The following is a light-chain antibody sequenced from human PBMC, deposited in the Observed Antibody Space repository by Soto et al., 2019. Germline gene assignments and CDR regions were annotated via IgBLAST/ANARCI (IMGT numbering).Light chain of an antibody. CDR3: QQYGSSPWT. V-gene: IGKV3-20*01. J-gene: IGKJ1*01. CDR2: EAS. Sequence: EIVLTHSPATLSLSPCERATLSSRASQTVSSSLAWYQQKPGQAPRLLIYEASNRATGIPDRFSGSGSGTDFTLTISRLEPEDFAVYYCQQYGSSPWTFGQGTKVDIK. CDR1: QTVSSS.